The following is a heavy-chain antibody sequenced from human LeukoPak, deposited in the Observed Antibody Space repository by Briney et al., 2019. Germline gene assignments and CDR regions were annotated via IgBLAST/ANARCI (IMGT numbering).Heavy chain of an antibody. CDR3: AITGNPATGDY. D-gene: IGHD1-20*01. V-gene: IGHV3-20*04. Sequence: GSLRLSCAASGFTFDDYGMSWVRQAPGKGLEWVSGINWNGGSTGYADSVKGRFTISRDNAKNSLYLQMNSLRAEDTALYYCAITGNPATGDYWGQGTLVTVSS. J-gene: IGHJ4*02. CDR2: INWNGGST. CDR1: GFTFDDYG.